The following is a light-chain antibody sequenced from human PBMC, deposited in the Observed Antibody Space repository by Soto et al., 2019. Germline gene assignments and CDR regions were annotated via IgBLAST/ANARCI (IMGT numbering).Light chain of an antibody. CDR3: QQRSNWPLT. CDR1: QSVNSD. J-gene: IGKJ4*01. Sequence: VLTQSPATLSLSPGERATLSCRASQSVNSDLAWYQHKPGQAPRLLIYDASNRATGIPARFSGSGSGTDFTLTISSLESGDFAVYYRQQRSNWPLTFGGGTKVEIK. CDR2: DAS. V-gene: IGKV3-11*01.